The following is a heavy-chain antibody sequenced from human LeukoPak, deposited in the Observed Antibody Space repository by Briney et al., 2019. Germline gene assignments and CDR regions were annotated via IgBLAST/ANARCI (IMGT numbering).Heavy chain of an antibody. CDR3: VRSGDGYKYNY. CDR1: GYTFTGYY. Sequence: ASVKVSCKASGYTFTGYYLHWVRQAPGQGLEWMGWINPNTGDTKYSQTFPASVTMTRDTSISTAYLELNRLRYDDTAVYYCVRSGDGYKYNYWGQGTLVTVSS. D-gene: IGHD5-24*01. V-gene: IGHV1-2*02. J-gene: IGHJ4*02. CDR2: INPNTGDT.